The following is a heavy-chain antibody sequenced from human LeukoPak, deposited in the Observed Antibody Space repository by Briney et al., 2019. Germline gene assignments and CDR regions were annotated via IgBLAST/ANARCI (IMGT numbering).Heavy chain of an antibody. CDR1: GYTFTGYY. V-gene: IGHV1-2*02. J-gene: IGHJ6*02. CDR2: INPNSGGT. D-gene: IGHD5-12*01. Sequence: ASVKVSYKASGYTFTGYYMHWVRQAPGQGLEWMGWINPNSGGTNYAQKFQGRVTMTRDTSISTAYMELSRLRSDDTAVYYCARAQDIVAPYGMDVWGQGTTVTVSS. CDR3: ARAQDIVAPYGMDV.